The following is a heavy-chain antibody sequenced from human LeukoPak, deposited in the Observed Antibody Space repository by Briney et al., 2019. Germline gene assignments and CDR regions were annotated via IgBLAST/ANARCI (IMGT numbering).Heavy chain of an antibody. CDR3: ARADTVFGVASPVY. CDR1: GYTFTNYY. J-gene: IGHJ4*02. D-gene: IGHD3-3*01. Sequence: ASVKVSCKASGYTFTNYYMYWVRQAPGQGLEWMGIINPSGGSTSYAQKFQGRVTMTRDMSTSTVYMELSSLRSEDTAVYYCARADTVFGVASPVYWGQGTLVTVSS. V-gene: IGHV1-46*01. CDR2: INPSGGST.